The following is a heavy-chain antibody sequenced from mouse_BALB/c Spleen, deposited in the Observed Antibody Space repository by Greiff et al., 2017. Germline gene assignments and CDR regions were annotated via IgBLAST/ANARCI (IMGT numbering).Heavy chain of an antibody. Sequence: EVMLVESGGGLVKPGGSLKLSCAASGFTFSSYAMSWVRQSPEKRLEWVAEISSGGSYTYYPDTVTGRFTISRDNAKNTLYLEMSSLRSEDTAMYYCARSNYYGSSGMGFDVWGAGTTVTVSS. D-gene: IGHD1-1*01. CDR2: ISSGGSYT. J-gene: IGHJ1*01. V-gene: IGHV5-9-4*01. CDR1: GFTFSSYA. CDR3: ARSNYYGSSGMGFDV.